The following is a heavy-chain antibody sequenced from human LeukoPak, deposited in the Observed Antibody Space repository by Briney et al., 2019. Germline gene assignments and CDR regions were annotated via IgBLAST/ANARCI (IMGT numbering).Heavy chain of an antibody. CDR2: INGDGSNT. D-gene: IGHD3-16*01. CDR1: GFTFSSHW. CDR3: AKDPPHVSWLFDY. Sequence: GGSLRLSCAASGFTFSSHWMHWVRQAPGKGLVWVSRINGDGSNTTYADSVKGRFTISRDNAKNTLYLQMNSLRAEDTAVYYCAKDPPHVSWLFDYWGQGTLVTVSS. J-gene: IGHJ4*02. V-gene: IGHV3-74*03.